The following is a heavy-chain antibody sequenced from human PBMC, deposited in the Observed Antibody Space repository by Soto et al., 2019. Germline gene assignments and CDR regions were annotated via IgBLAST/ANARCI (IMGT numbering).Heavy chain of an antibody. CDR2: ISSDGNNL. D-gene: IGHD2-21*01. V-gene: IGHV3-30*18. CDR1: GFTFTYYG. Sequence: QVQLVESGGGVVPPGKSLRLYCAASGFTFTYYGMHWVRQAPGKGLECVALISSDGNNLFYVDSVKGRFTISRDNSKNTLYLQMNSLRPEDTAVYYCAKNTGGNSYYFDFWGQGNLVTVSS. CDR3: AKNTGGNSYYFDF. J-gene: IGHJ4*02.